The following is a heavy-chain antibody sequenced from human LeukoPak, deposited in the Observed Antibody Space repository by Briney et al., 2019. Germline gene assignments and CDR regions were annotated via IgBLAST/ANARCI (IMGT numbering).Heavy chain of an antibody. J-gene: IGHJ4*02. CDR1: GGTFSSYA. CDR2: IIPIFGTA. V-gene: IGHV1-69*01. CDR3: ATDSSSPSWSTPTFDY. D-gene: IGHD6-13*01. Sequence: SVKVSCKASGGTFSSYAISWVRQAPGQGLEWMGGIIPIFGTANYAQKFQGRVTITADESTSTAYMELSSLRSEDTAVYYCATDSSSPSWSTPTFDYWGQGTLVTVSS.